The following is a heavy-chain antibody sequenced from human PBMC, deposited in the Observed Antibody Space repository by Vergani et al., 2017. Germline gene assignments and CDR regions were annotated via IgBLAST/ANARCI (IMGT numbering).Heavy chain of an antibody. J-gene: IGHJ2*01. CDR3: AKRGALYYYDSSGYYNILGKVTDWYFDL. CDR2: ISGSGGST. V-gene: IGHV3-23*01. D-gene: IGHD3-22*01. Sequence: EVQLLESGGDLVQPGGSLRLSCAASGFTFNHYAMNWVRQAPGKGLEWVSGISGSGGSTYYAGSVKGRFTISRDSSKNTLYLQMNSLRAEDTAVYYCAKRGALYYYDSSGYYNILGKVTDWYFDLWGRGTLVTVSS. CDR1: GFTFNHYA.